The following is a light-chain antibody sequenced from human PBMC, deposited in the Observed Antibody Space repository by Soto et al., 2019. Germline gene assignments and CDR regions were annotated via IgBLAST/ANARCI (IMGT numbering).Light chain of an antibody. CDR3: NSYAANNNLI. V-gene: IGLV2-8*01. CDR1: SSDVGGYNY. CDR2: EVI. J-gene: IGLJ2*01. Sequence: QSALTQPPSASGSPGQSVTISCTGTSSDVGGYNYVSWYQQLPGKVPKLMIYEVIKRPSGVPDRFSGSKSGNTASLTVSGLQAQDEADYYCNSYAANNNLIFGGGTKVTVL.